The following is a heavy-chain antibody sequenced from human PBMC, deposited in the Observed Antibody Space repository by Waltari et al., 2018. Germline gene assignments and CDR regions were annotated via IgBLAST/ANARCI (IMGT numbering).Heavy chain of an antibody. CDR1: GGTFSSYA. J-gene: IGHJ5*02. D-gene: IGHD7-27*01. CDR3: ARDVAADWGSSTNWFDP. CDR2: FSPMFGTA. V-gene: IGHV1-69*01. Sequence: QVQLVQSGAEVKKPGSSVKVSCKASGGTFSSYAISWVRQAPGQGLEWMGGFSPMFGTANYAQKLQGRVTIAADESTSTAYMELSSLRSEDTAVYYCARDVAADWGSSTNWFDPWGQGTLVTVSS.